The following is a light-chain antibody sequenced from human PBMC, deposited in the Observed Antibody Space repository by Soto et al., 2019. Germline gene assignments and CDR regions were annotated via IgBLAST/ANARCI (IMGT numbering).Light chain of an antibody. Sequence: EIVFTQSPGTLSLSPGERATLSCRVSQSVSSSYLAWYQQKPGQAPRLLIYGASSRATGIPDRFSGSGSGTDFTLTISRLEPEDFAVYYCQQYGSSITFGQGTRLEI. V-gene: IGKV3-20*01. CDR2: GAS. CDR3: QQYGSSIT. CDR1: QSVSSSY. J-gene: IGKJ5*01.